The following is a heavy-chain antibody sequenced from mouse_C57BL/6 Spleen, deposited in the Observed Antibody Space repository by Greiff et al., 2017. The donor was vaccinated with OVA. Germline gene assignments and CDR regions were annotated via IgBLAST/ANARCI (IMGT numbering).Heavy chain of an antibody. CDR2: ICSGGST. Sequence: QVQLQQSGPGLVQPSQSLSITCTVSGFSLTSYGVHWVRQSPGKGLEWLGVICSGGSTDYNAAFISSLSISKDNSKSQVFLKMKSLQAENTVRYYCAIMWYYVGRGYYAIDYWGQGTLVTVSS. CDR3: AIMWYYVGRGYYAIDY. J-gene: IGHJ4*01. CDR1: GFSLTSYG. D-gene: IGHD1-1*01. V-gene: IGHV2-2*01.